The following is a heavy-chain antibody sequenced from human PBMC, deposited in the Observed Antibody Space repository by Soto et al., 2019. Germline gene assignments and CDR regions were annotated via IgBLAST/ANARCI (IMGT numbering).Heavy chain of an antibody. Sequence: ASVKVSCKASGYTFTGYYMHWVRQAPGQGLEWMGWINPNSGGTNYAQKFQGWVTMTRDTSISTAYMELSRLRSDDTAVYYCARETNYDILTGYPYGMDVWGQGTTVTVSS. CDR3: ARETNYDILTGYPYGMDV. CDR2: INPNSGGT. D-gene: IGHD3-9*01. J-gene: IGHJ6*02. V-gene: IGHV1-2*04. CDR1: GYTFTGYY.